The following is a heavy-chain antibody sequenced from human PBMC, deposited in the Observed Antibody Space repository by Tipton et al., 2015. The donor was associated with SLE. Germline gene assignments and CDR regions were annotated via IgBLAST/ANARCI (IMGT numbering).Heavy chain of an antibody. V-gene: IGHV3-30*02. CDR1: GFTFSSYG. D-gene: IGHD6-13*01. CDR2: IRYDGSNK. Sequence: SLRLSCAASGFTFSSYGMHWVRQAPGKGLEWVAFIRYDGSNKYYADSVKGRFTISRDNSKNTLYLQMNSLRAEDTAVYYCARADSSSWYVDYWGQGTLVTVSS. J-gene: IGHJ4*02. CDR3: ARADSSSWYVDY.